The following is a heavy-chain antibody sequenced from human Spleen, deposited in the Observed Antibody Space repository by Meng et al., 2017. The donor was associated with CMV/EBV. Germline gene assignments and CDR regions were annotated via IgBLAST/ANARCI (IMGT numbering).Heavy chain of an antibody. CDR2: IYSGGRT. CDR1: GFTVSNNY. Sequence: GESLKISCAASGFTVSNNYMSWVRQAPGKGLEWVSVIYSGGRTFYAESVKGRFTVSRDNTKNSLYLLMNSLRAEDTAVYFCARAPYDTPDYSFDYWGQGTLVTVSS. V-gene: IGHV3-66*01. J-gene: IGHJ4*02. CDR3: ARAPYDTPDYSFDY. D-gene: IGHD3-22*01.